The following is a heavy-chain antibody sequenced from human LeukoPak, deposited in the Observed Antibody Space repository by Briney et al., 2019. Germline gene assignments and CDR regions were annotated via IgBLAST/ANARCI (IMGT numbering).Heavy chain of an antibody. Sequence: GGSLRLSCVASGFTFANAWMSWVRQAPGKGLEWVGHIKSKTDGGTTDYAAPGKGRFIISRDDSEHTLYLQMNSLKTDDTAVYYCAKYDTSVNFDYWGQGTLVTVSS. D-gene: IGHD3-22*01. V-gene: IGHV3-15*05. J-gene: IGHJ4*02. CDR2: IKSKTDGGTT. CDR3: AKYDTSVNFDY. CDR1: GFTFANAW.